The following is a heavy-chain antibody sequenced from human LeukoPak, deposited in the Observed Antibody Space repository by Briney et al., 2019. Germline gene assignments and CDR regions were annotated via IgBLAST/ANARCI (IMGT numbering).Heavy chain of an antibody. Sequence: SVKVSCKASGGTFSSYTISWVRQAPGQGLEWMGRIIPIFGTANYEQKFQGRVTITTDESTSTAYMELSSLRSEDTDVYYCARALRPAAGRSRHLDYWGQGTLVTVSS. CDR3: ARALRPAAGRSRHLDY. CDR1: GGTFSSYT. J-gene: IGHJ4*02. V-gene: IGHV1-69*05. CDR2: IIPIFGTA. D-gene: IGHD6-13*01.